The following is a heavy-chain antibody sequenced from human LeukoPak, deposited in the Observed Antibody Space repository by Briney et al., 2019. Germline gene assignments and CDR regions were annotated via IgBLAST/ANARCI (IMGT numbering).Heavy chain of an antibody. V-gene: IGHV3-64*01. CDR1: GFTFSSYA. CDR2: ISSNGGST. Sequence: GGSLRLSCAASGFTFSSYAMHWVRQAPGKGLEYVSAISSNGGSTYYANSVKGRFTISRDNSKNTLYLQTGSLRAEDMAAYYCARDGSRYYYDSSGYYIAPYYFDYWGQGTLVTVSS. J-gene: IGHJ4*02. D-gene: IGHD3-22*01. CDR3: ARDGSRYYYDSSGYYIAPYYFDY.